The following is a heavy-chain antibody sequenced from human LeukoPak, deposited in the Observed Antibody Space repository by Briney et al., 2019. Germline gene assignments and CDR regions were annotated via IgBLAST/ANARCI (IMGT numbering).Heavy chain of an antibody. D-gene: IGHD5-18*01. CDR2: IYYSGST. J-gene: IGHJ4*02. V-gene: IGHV4-39*01. Sequence: SETLSLTCTVSGGSISSSSYYWGWIRQPPGKGLEWIGSIYYSGSTYYNPSLKSRVTISVDTSKNQFSLKLSSVTAADTAVYYCARREYSYGQTSDYWGQGTLVTVSS. CDR3: ARREYSYGQTSDY. CDR1: GGSISSSSYY.